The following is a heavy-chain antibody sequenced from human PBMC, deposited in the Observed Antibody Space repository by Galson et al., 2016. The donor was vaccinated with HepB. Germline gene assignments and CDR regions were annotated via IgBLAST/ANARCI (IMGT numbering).Heavy chain of an antibody. D-gene: IGHD2-8*01. V-gene: IGHV3-74*03. J-gene: IGHJ4*02. CDR1: GFSFSGCW. CDR2: INGDGRST. CDR3: AGDINGDLGDY. Sequence: SLRLSCAASGFSFSGCWMHWVRQAPGKGLEWVSRINGDGRSTTYADSVKGRFTISRDNAKSTVHLQMNSLRAEDTAVYYCAGDINGDLGDYWGQGTLVAGSS.